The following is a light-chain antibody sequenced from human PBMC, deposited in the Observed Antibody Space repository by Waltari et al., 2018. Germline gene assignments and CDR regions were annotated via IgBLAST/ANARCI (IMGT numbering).Light chain of an antibody. J-gene: IGKJ2*01. CDR1: QSVRSNY. Sequence: EIVLTQSPGTLSLSPGERATLSCRASQSVRSNYLAWYQQKPGQAPRLLIYGASSRATGIPDGFSGSGSGTDFTLTISRLEPEDFAVFYCQQYGTSPYTFGQGTKLDIK. CDR3: QQYGTSPYT. CDR2: GAS. V-gene: IGKV3-20*01.